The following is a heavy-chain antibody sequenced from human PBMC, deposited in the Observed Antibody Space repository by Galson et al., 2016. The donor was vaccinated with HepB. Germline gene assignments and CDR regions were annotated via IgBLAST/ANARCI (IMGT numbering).Heavy chain of an antibody. J-gene: IGHJ4*02. D-gene: IGHD2-21*02. V-gene: IGHV4-4*02. Sequence: SETLSLTCAVSGGPISSSKWWSWVRQPPGKGPEWIGEISLSGGTSYIPSLKSRVTISIDKPKNQFSLNLSSLTAADTAVFYCARGCPGGGDCQGGLDYWGQGILVTVSS. CDR2: ISLSGGT. CDR1: GGPISSSKW. CDR3: ARGCPGGGDCQGGLDY.